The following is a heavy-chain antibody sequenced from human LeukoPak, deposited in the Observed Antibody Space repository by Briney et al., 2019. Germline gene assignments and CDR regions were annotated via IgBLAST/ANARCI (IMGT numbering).Heavy chain of an antibody. CDR2: ISYDGSNK. Sequence: GRSLRLSCAASGFTFSSYGMHWVRQAPGKGLEWVAVISYDGSNKYYADSVKGRFTISRDNSKNTLYLQMNSLRAEDTAVYYCAKDRRTGTDDYWGQGTLVTVSS. CDR3: AKDRRTGTDDY. D-gene: IGHD3/OR15-3a*01. V-gene: IGHV3-30*18. CDR1: GFTFSSYG. J-gene: IGHJ4*02.